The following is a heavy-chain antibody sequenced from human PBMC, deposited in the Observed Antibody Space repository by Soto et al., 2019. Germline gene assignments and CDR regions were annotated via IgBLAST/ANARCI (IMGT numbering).Heavy chain of an antibody. CDR2: IKQDGSEK. V-gene: IGHV3-7*01. Sequence: EVQLVESGGGLVQPGGSLRLSCAASGFTFSSYWMSWVRQAPGKGLEWVANIKQDGSEKYYVDSEKGRFTISRDNAKNSLYLQMNSLRAEDTAVYYCARAAGTGLWYYYYYYMDVWGKGTTVTVSS. J-gene: IGHJ6*03. CDR1: GFTFSSYW. D-gene: IGHD6-13*01. CDR3: ARAAGTGLWYYYYYYMDV.